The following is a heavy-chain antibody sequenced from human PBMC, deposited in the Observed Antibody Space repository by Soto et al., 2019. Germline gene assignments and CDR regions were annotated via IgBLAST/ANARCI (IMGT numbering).Heavy chain of an antibody. D-gene: IGHD5-12*01. CDR3: ALPGEYSGYDYYFDY. CDR2: IIPILGIA. CDR1: GGTFSSYT. Sequence: SSVNVSCKASGGTFSSYTISWVRQAPGQGLEWMGRIIPILGIANYAQKFQGRVTITADKSTSTAYMELSSLRSEDTAVYYCALPGEYSGYDYYFDYWGQGTLVTVSS. V-gene: IGHV1-69*02. J-gene: IGHJ4*02.